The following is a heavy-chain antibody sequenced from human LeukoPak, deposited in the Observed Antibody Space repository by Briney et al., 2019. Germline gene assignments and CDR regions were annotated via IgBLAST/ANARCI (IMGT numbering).Heavy chain of an antibody. J-gene: IGHJ5*02. CDR1: GFTFDDYG. CDR2: INSDGSST. V-gene: IGHV3-74*01. D-gene: IGHD3-10*01. Sequence: GGSLRLSCAASGFTFDDYGMTWVRQAPGKGLVWVSRINSDGSSTSYADSVKGRFTISRDNAKNTLYLQMNSLRAEDTAVYYCARDREKGSETLFDPWGQGTLVTVSS. CDR3: ARDREKGSETLFDP.